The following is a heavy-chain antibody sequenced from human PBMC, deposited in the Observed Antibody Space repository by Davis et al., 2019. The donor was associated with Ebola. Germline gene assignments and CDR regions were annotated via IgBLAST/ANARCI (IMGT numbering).Heavy chain of an antibody. Sequence: GESLKISCAASGFTFSSYGMHWVRQAPGKGLEWVAVISYDGSNKYYADSVKGRFTISRDNSKNTLYLQMNSLRAEDTAVYYCARDVIVVVPAAILDYWGQGTLVTVSS. V-gene: IGHV3-30*19. D-gene: IGHD2-2*02. J-gene: IGHJ4*02. CDR2: ISYDGSNK. CDR1: GFTFSSYG. CDR3: ARDVIVVVPAAILDY.